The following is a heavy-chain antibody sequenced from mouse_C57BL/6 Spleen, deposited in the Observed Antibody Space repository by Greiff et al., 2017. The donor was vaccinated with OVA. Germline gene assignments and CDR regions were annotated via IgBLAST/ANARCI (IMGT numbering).Heavy chain of an antibody. CDR1: GFTFSDYG. CDR2: ISRGSSSI. J-gene: IGHJ1*03. CDR3: ARNRYRKGDCYFDV. Sequence: EVQGVESGGGLVKPGGSLKLSCAASGFTFSDYGMHWVRQAPEKGLEWVAYISRGSSSIYYADTVKGRVTISRDNDKNTLFLQMNSLRSEATAMYYCARNRYRKGDCYFDVWGTGTTVTVAS. D-gene: IGHD2-14*01. V-gene: IGHV5-17*01.